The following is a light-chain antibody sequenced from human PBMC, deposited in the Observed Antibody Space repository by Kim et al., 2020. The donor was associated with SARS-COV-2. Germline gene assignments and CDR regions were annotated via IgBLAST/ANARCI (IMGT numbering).Light chain of an antibody. Sequence: NFMLTQPHPVSESPGRTVTISCTRSSGSIATSYVQWYQQRPASAPTTAIYENDQRPSGVPDRFSGSIDSSSNSASLTISGLKTEDEADYYCQSYDSTTVVFGGGTQLTVL. CDR3: QSYDSTTVV. J-gene: IGLJ2*01. V-gene: IGLV6-57*03. CDR1: SGSIATSY. CDR2: END.